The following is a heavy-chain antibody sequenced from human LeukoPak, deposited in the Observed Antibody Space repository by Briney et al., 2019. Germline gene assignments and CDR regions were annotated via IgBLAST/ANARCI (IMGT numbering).Heavy chain of an antibody. V-gene: IGHV3-23*01. Sequence: GGSLRLSCAASGFTFKNYAMSWVRQAPGKGLEWVSTISGSGGSTYYADSVKGRFTISRDNAKNTVYLQMNSLRAEDTAVYYCARLAGEAKAESTQNNDYWGQGTLVTVSS. D-gene: IGHD4-17*01. CDR2: ISGSGGST. CDR3: ARLAGEAKAESTQNNDY. J-gene: IGHJ4*02. CDR1: GFTFKNYA.